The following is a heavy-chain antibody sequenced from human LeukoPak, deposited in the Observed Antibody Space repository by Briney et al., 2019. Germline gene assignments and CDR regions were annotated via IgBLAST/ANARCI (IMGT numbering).Heavy chain of an antibody. D-gene: IGHD3-10*01. CDR1: GYTFTSYY. CDR2: INPSGGST. Sequence: ASVNVSCKASGYTFTSYYMHWVRQAPGQGLEWMGIINPSGGSTSYAQKFQGRVTMTRDTSTSTVYMELSSLRSEDTAVYYCARAHYYGSGSYCLDYWGQGTLVTVSS. J-gene: IGHJ4*02. V-gene: IGHV1-46*01. CDR3: ARAHYYGSGSYCLDY.